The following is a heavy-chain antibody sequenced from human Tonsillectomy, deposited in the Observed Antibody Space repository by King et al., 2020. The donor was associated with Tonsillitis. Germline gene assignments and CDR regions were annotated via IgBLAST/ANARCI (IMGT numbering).Heavy chain of an antibody. CDR3: ANSLGSGSSDY. CDR2: IYADVDNT. CDR1: GFHFSSYA. D-gene: IGHD3-10*01. J-gene: IGHJ4*02. Sequence: VQLVESGGDLVQPGGSLRLSCAASGFHFSSYAMGWVRQAPGKGLEWLAVIYADVDNTHYADSVKGRFTISRDDSKNTVYLKMNRLSGEDTAVYYCANSLGSGSSDYWGQGIQVTVSA. V-gene: IGHV3-23*03.